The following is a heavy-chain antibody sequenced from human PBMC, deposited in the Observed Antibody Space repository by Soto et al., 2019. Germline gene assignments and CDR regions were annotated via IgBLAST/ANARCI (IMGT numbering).Heavy chain of an antibody. V-gene: IGHV4-4*02. J-gene: IGHJ4*02. CDR2: IYHSGST. D-gene: IGHD6-19*01. CDR3: ARVAVAGTRVDY. CDR1: GGSISSSNW. Sequence: QVQLQESGPGLVKPSGTLSLTCAVSGGSISSSNWWSWVRQPPGKGLEWIGEIYHSGSTNYNPSLKSRVTIAGDKSKNQFSLKLSSVPAADTAVYYCARVAVAGTRVDYWGQGTLVTVSS.